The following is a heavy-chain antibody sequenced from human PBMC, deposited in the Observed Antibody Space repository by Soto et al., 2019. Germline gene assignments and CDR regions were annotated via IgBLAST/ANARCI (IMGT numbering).Heavy chain of an antibody. Sequence: QVQLQESGPGLVKPSQTLSLTCTVSGGSISSGNYYWSWIRQPPGKGLEWLGYIFYSRTTYYNPSLKSRVTTSVDTVKNQFSLKLSSVTAADTAVYYCARASPVVTDVWGQGTTITVSS. CDR1: GGSISSGNYY. V-gene: IGHV4-30-4*01. CDR3: ARASPVVTDV. D-gene: IGHD5-18*01. J-gene: IGHJ6*02. CDR2: IFYSRTT.